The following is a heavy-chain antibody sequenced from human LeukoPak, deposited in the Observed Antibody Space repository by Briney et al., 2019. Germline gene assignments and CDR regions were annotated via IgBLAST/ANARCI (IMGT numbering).Heavy chain of an antibody. J-gene: IGHJ6*03. CDR1: GGSISSGGYY. CDR3: ARVHLSNYYYYMDV. V-gene: IGHV4-31*03. Sequence: SQTLSLTCTVSGGSISSGGYYWSWIRQHPGKGLEWIGYIYYSGSTYDNPSLKSRVTISIDTSKNQFSLKLSSVTAADTAVYYCARVHLSNYYYYMDVWGKGTTVTVSS. CDR2: IYYSGST.